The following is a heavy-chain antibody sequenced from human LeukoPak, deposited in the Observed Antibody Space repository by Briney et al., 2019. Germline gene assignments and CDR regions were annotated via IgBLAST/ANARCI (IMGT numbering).Heavy chain of an antibody. CDR1: GYTFTGYY. V-gene: IGHV1-2*02. D-gene: IGHD5-12*01. CDR2: INPNSGGT. CDR3: ARDRIVATTNNYYYYGMDV. J-gene: IGHJ6*02. Sequence: ASVKVSCKASGYTFTGYYMHWVRQAPGQGLEWMGWINPNSGGTNYAQKFQGRVTMTRDTSISTAYMELSRLRSDDTAVYYCARDRIVATTNNYYYYGMDVWGQGTTVTVSS.